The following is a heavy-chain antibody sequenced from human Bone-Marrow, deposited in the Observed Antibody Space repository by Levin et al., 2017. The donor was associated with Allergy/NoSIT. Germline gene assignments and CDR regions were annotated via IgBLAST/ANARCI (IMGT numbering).Heavy chain of an antibody. Sequence: SGPTLVKPTQTLTLTCTFSGFSLSTAGVGLAWIRQPPGKALEWLALIYWDDDKRYNPSLKSRLSITKDTSKNQVFLTMTNMDPVDTATYYCAQTYFYDEGDYSQTEQLWFVPWGQGALVTVSS. CDR3: AQTYFYDEGDYSQTEQLWFVP. V-gene: IGHV2-5*02. CDR1: GFSLSTAGVG. J-gene: IGHJ5*02. CDR2: IYWDDDK. D-gene: IGHD3-22*01.